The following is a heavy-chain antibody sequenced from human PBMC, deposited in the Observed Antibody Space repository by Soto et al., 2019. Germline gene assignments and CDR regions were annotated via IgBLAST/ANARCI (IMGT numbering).Heavy chain of an antibody. CDR1: GFTFSSYS. V-gene: IGHV3-21*01. CDR2: ISSSSSYI. Sequence: GGSLRLSCAASGFTFSSYSMNWVRQAPGKGLEWVSSISSSSSYIYYADSVKGRFTISRDNAKNSLYLQMNSLRAEDTAVYYCAREPRGIVVVSDAFDSWGQGTMVTVSS. D-gene: IGHD3-22*01. J-gene: IGHJ3*02. CDR3: AREPRGIVVVSDAFDS.